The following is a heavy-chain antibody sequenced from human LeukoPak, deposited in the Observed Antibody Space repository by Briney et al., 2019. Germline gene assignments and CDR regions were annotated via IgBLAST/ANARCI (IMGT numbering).Heavy chain of an antibody. D-gene: IGHD3-10*01. CDR3: ARESTGFGEFVWFDP. Sequence: SETLSLTCAVYGGSFSGYYWSWIRQPPGKGLEWIGEINHSGSTNYNPSLKSRVAISVDTSKNQFSLKLSSVTAADTAVYYCARESTGFGEFVWFDPWGQGTQVTVSS. V-gene: IGHV4-34*01. CDR1: GGSFSGYY. CDR2: INHSGST. J-gene: IGHJ5*02.